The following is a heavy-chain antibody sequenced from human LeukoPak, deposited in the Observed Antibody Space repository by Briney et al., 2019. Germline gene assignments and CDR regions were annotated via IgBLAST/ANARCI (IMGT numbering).Heavy chain of an antibody. Sequence: SVKVSCEASGGTFSSYAISWVRQAPGQGLEWMGGIIPIFGTANYAQKFQGRVTITTDESTSTAYMELRSLRSDDTAVYYCARGKTTVKRTRQYYYYYMDVWGKGTTVTVSS. CDR1: GGTFSSYA. CDR2: IIPIFGTA. CDR3: ARGKTTVKRTRQYYYYYMDV. D-gene: IGHD4-17*01. V-gene: IGHV1-69*05. J-gene: IGHJ6*03.